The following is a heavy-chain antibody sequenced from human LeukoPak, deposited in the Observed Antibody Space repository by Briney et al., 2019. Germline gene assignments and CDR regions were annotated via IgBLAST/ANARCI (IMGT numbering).Heavy chain of an antibody. D-gene: IGHD3-10*01. J-gene: IGHJ4*02. CDR1: GFTFSNHG. CDR2: ISPSADIK. CDR3: AKDDAWLRFGE. V-gene: IGHV3-23*01. Sequence: PGGSLRLSCAASGFTFSNHGMNWVRQAPGKGLEWVSGISPSADIKYYADPVKGRFTISRDNSKNMLYLEVISLTADDTAVYYCAKDDAWLRFGEWSQGTLVTVSS.